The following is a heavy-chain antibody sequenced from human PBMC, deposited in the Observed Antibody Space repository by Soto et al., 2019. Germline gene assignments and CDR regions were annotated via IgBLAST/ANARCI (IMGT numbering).Heavy chain of an antibody. V-gene: IGHV3-48*01. CDR3: ARDLGSSWYPEYFQH. J-gene: IGHJ1*01. CDR1: GFTFDDYA. D-gene: IGHD6-13*01. CDR2: ISSSSSTI. Sequence: PGGSLRLSYAASGFTFDDYAMHWVRQAPGKGLEWVSGISSSSSTIYYADSVKGRFTISRDNAKNSLYLQMNSLRAEDTAVYYCARDLGSSWYPEYFQHWGQGTLVTVSS.